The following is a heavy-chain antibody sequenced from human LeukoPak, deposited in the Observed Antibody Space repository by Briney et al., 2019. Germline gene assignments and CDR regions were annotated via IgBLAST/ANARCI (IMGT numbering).Heavy chain of an antibody. CDR3: AGCSGGSCYADY. CDR2: ISHSGST. V-gene: IGHV4-34*01. J-gene: IGHJ4*02. CDR1: GGSFSGYY. Sequence: SETLSLTCAVYGGSFSGYYWSWIRQPPGKGLEWIGEISHSGSTNYNPSLKSRVTISVDTSKNQFSLKLSSVTAADTAVYYCAGCSGGSCYADYWGQGTLVTVSS. D-gene: IGHD2-15*01.